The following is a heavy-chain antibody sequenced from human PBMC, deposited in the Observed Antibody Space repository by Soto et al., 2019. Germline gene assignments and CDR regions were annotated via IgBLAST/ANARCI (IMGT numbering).Heavy chain of an antibody. CDR1: GFTFDDYS. Sequence: EVQLVASGGVVVQPGGSLRLSCTASGFTFDDYSMHWVRQAPGKGLEWVSLITWDGGNTYYADSVKGRFTISRDNSKNSLYLQMNSLRIEDTALYYCAKELRFLEWLPLLDYWGQGTLVTVSS. J-gene: IGHJ4*02. V-gene: IGHV3-43*01. CDR2: ITWDGGNT. D-gene: IGHD3-3*01. CDR3: AKELRFLEWLPLLDY.